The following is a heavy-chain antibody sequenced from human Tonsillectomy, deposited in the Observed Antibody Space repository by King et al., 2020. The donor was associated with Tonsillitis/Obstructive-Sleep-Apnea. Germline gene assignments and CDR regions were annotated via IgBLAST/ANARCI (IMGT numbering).Heavy chain of an antibody. CDR1: GGSISSYY. V-gene: IGHV4-59*01. CDR3: ARVYYYDSIFFDY. D-gene: IGHD3-22*01. J-gene: IGHJ4*02. Sequence: VQLQESGPGLVKPSETLSLTCTVSGGSISSYYWNWIRQPPGKGLEWIGYIYYSGSTNYNPSLKSRVTISLDTSKNQFSLKLSSVNAADTAVYYCARVYYYDSIFFDYWGQGTLVTVSS. CDR2: IYYSGST.